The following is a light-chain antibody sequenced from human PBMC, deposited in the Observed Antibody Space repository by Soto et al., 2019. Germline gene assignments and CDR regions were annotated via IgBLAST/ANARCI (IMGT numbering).Light chain of an antibody. CDR2: GAS. Sequence: EIMMTQSPDTLSVSPGERATVSCRASQSISSDFAWFQLKPGQAPRLLIYGASTRAPDVPDRFSGSGSGTEFTLTITRLEPEDFAVYYCQQYGLSRIFGGGTKVEIK. J-gene: IGKJ4*01. V-gene: IGKV3-15*01. CDR1: QSISSD. CDR3: QQYGLSRI.